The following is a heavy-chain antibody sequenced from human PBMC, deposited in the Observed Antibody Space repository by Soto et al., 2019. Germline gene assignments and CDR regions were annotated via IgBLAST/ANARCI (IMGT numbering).Heavy chain of an antibody. CDR2: ISSSSSYI. J-gene: IGHJ3*02. CDR1: GFTFSSYS. CDR3: ARVRIGSYVAFDI. Sequence: EVQLVESGGGLVKPGGSLRLSCAASGFTFSSYSMNWVRQAPGKGLEWVSSISSSSSYIYYADSVKGRFTISRDNAKNSLYLQMNSLRAEDTAVYYCARVRIGSYVAFDIWGQGTIVTVSS. D-gene: IGHD1-26*01. V-gene: IGHV3-21*01.